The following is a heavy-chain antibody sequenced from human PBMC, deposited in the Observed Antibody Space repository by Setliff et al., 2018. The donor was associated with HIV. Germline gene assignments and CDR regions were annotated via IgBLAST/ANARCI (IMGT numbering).Heavy chain of an antibody. Sequence: ASVKVSCKVSGYTLTDLSIHWVRRAPGKGLEWMGGFDPEHDKTIYAQKFQGRVTMTEDTSTDTAYMQLNSLRSEDTAVYFCASHRRVGTTVLFSYWGQGTLVTVSS. J-gene: IGHJ4*02. CDR2: FDPEHDKT. CDR3: ASHRRVGTTVLFSY. CDR1: GYTLTDLS. D-gene: IGHD1-1*01. V-gene: IGHV1-24*01.